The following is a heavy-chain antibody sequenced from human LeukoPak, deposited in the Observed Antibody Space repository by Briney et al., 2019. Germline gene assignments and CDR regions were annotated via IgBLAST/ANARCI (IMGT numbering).Heavy chain of an antibody. J-gene: IGHJ4*02. CDR3: ARSEVVVAANPSEPFDY. CDR2: IYYSGST. Sequence: SETLSLTCTVSGGSTSSYYWSWIRQPPGKGLEWIGYIYYSGSTNYNPSLKSRVTISVDTSKNQFSLKLSSVTAADTAVYYCARSEVVVAANPSEPFDYWGQGTLVTVSS. CDR1: GGSTSSYY. D-gene: IGHD2-15*01. V-gene: IGHV4-59*01.